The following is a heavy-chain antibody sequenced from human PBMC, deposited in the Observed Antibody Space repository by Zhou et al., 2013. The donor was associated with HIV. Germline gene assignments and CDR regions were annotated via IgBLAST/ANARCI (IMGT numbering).Heavy chain of an antibody. CDR1: GGTFSSYA. CDR3: ARGYCSGGSCYGKGRPWGYGMDV. Sequence: QVQLLQSGAEVKKPGSSVKVSCEASGGTFSSYAISWVRQAPGQGLEWMGGIIPIFGTANYAQNFQGRVTITADESTSTAYMELSSLRSEDTAVYYCARGYCSGGSCYGKGRPWGYGMDVWGQGTTVTVSS. D-gene: IGHD2-15*01. V-gene: IGHV1-69*12. J-gene: IGHJ6*02. CDR2: IIPIFGTA.